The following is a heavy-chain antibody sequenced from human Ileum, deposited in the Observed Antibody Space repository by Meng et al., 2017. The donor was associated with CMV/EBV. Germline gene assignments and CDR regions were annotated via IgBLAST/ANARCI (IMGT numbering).Heavy chain of an antibody. CDR3: ARDQMQFYSSFSKGYFDY. D-gene: IGHD6-19*01. V-gene: IGHV4-39*07. CDR2: IYYTEST. Sequence: QLQPQESGPGLVQPSATLSLTCTVSGDSISSSSYSGGWIRQSPGKGLEWIGTIYYTESTYYNPSLSSRVTMSLDTSTNQFSLQLTSVTAADTAIYYCARDQMQFYSSFSKGYFDYWGRGTLVTVSS. J-gene: IGHJ4*02. CDR1: GDSISSSSYS.